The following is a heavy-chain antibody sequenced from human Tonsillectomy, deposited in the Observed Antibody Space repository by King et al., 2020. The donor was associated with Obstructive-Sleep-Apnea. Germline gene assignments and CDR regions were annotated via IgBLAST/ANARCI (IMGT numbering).Heavy chain of an antibody. CDR2: IRNKVNSYTT. J-gene: IGHJ4*02. CDR3: ARVRLAYGDFADF. Sequence: VQLVESGGDSVQPGGSLRLSCAASGFSFSDHYMDWVRQAPGKGLEWVGRIRNKVNSYTTEYAASVKVRFTLSRDDSKNSLYLQMNSLKTEDTAVYYCARVRLAYGDFADFWGQGTLVTVSS. CDR1: GFSFSDHY. V-gene: IGHV3-72*01. D-gene: IGHD4-17*01.